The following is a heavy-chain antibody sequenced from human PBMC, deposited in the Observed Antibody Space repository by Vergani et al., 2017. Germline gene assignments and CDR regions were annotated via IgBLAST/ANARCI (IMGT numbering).Heavy chain of an antibody. Sequence: QVQLVESGGGVIQPGRSLRLSCAASGFTFGDHGFHWVRRPPGRGLEWVALISYDGTNEYYPDLVKGRFTISRDIAKNTLYLQVRSLRLEDTGVYHCVRDRGLCAGGRCYTEAWDYWGQGTLVTVSS. J-gene: IGHJ4*02. CDR2: ISYDGTNE. D-gene: IGHD2-2*02. V-gene: IGHV3-30*03. CDR1: GFTFGDHG. CDR3: VRDRGLCAGGRCYTEAWDY.